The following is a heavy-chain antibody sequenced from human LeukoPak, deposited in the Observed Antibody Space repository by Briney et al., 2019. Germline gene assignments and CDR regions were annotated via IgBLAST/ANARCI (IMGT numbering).Heavy chain of an antibody. D-gene: IGHD5-24*01. Sequence: LVASVKVSCKASGYTFTSYYMHWVRQAPGQGLEWMGIINPSGGGTSYAQKFQGRVTMTRDMSTSTVYMELSSLRSEDTAVYYCARDGGGGYNFGDFDYWGQGTLVTVSS. CDR3: ARDGGGGYNFGDFDY. J-gene: IGHJ4*02. CDR1: GYTFTSYY. V-gene: IGHV1-46*01. CDR2: INPSGGGT.